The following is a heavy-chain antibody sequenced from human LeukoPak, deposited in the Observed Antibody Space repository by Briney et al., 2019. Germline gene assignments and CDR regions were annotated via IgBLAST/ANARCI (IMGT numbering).Heavy chain of an antibody. CDR2: INSDGSST. CDR1: GFTFSSCS. D-gene: IGHD5-24*01. J-gene: IGHJ4*02. Sequence: GGSLRLSCAASGFTFSSCSMNWVRQAPGKGLVWVSRINSDGSSTAYADSVKGRFTISRDNAKNTLYLQMNSLRAEDTAVYYCARVRVATLNFWGQGILVTVSS. V-gene: IGHV3-74*01. CDR3: ARVRVATLNF.